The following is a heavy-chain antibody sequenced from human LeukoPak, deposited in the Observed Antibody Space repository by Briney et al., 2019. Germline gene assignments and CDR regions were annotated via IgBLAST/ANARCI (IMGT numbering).Heavy chain of an antibody. V-gene: IGHV1-2*02. Sequence: ASVKVSCKASGYTFTGYYIHWVRQAPGQGLEWMGWINPNSGGTNYAQKFQGRVTMTRDTSISTAYMELSRLRSDDTAVYHCARAYYYDSSTQAYYFDYWGQGTLVTVSS. D-gene: IGHD3-22*01. CDR3: ARAYYYDSSTQAYYFDY. J-gene: IGHJ4*02. CDR1: GYTFTGYY. CDR2: INPNSGGT.